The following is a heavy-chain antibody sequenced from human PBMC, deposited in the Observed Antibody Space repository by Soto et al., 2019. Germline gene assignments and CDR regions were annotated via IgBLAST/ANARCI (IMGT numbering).Heavy chain of an antibody. Sequence: GGSLRLSCAASGFAFSSFGMHWVRQAPGKGLEWVAVISYDGSEESYAGSVKGRATVSRDNSKDTVYLQMNRLRGDDSAIYYCAKGRFDVVTISPFDHWGQGTLVTVSS. J-gene: IGHJ4*01. D-gene: IGHD3-3*02. CDR3: AKGRFDVVTISPFDH. CDR2: ISYDGSEE. CDR1: GFAFSSFG. V-gene: IGHV3-30*18.